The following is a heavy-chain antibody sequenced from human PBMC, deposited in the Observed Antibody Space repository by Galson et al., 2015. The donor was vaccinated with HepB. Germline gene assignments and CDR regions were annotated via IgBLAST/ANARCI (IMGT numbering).Heavy chain of an antibody. CDR2: IRQDGSEK. D-gene: IGHD3-16*01. J-gene: IGHJ4*02. CDR1: GFTFSSYW. Sequence: SLRLSCAASGFTFSSYWMTWVRQAPGKGLEWVANIRQDGSEKCYADSVKGRLTISRDNAENSLDLQMDSLRAEDTAVYYCARARNDNVWGRGYFDFWGQGTLVTVSS. CDR3: ARARNDNVWGRGYFDF. V-gene: IGHV3-7*03.